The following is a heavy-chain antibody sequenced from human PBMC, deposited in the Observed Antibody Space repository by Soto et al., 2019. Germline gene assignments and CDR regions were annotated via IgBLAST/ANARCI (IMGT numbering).Heavy chain of an antibody. CDR3: ARLATVTPAIDY. Sequence: ASVKVSCKASGYTFTGYYMHWVRQAPGQGLEWMGWINPNSGGTNYAQKFQGRVTMTRDTSISTAYMELSRLRSDDTAVYYCARLATVTPAIDYWGQGTLVTVSS. V-gene: IGHV1-2*02. CDR1: GYTFTGYY. J-gene: IGHJ4*02. D-gene: IGHD4-17*01. CDR2: INPNSGGT.